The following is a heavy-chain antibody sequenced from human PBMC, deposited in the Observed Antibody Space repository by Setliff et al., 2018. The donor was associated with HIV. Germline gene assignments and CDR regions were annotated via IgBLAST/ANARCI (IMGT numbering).Heavy chain of an antibody. CDR3: AKGPKYYDILTGYYMDYYYMDV. Sequence: PGGSLRLSCAASGFTFSSYTMNWVRQAPGKGLEWVSSITSSSSYINYADSVKGRFTISRDNAKNSLYLQMNSLRAEDTAVYYCAKGPKYYDILTGYYMDYYYMDVWGKGTTVTVSS. J-gene: IGHJ6*03. V-gene: IGHV3-21*04. CDR1: GFTFSSYT. CDR2: ITSSSSYI. D-gene: IGHD3-9*01.